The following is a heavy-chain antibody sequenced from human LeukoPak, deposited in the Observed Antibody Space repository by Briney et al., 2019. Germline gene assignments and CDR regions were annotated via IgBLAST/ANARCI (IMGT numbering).Heavy chain of an antibody. CDR3: AKDGQNSPQIYYYDSSGYYGY. CDR2: ISGDGGST. Sequence: GGSLRLSCAASGFTFDDYAMHWVRQAPGKGLGWVSLISGDGGSTYYADSVKGRFTISRDNSKNSLYLQMNSLRTEDTALYYCAKDGQNSPQIYYYDSSGYYGYWGQGTLVTVSS. J-gene: IGHJ4*02. V-gene: IGHV3-43*02. CDR1: GFTFDDYA. D-gene: IGHD3-22*01.